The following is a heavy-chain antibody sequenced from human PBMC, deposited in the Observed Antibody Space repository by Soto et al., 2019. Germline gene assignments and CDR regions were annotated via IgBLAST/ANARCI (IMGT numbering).Heavy chain of an antibody. CDR2: ISGSGGST. Sequence: GGSLRLSCAASGFTFSSYAMSWVRQAPGKGLEWVSAISGSGGSTYYADSVKGRFTISRDNSKNTLYLQMNSLRAEDTAVYYCAKDPWVTAMGPGPFDYWGQGTLVTVSS. D-gene: IGHD5-18*01. V-gene: IGHV3-23*01. J-gene: IGHJ4*02. CDR3: AKDPWVTAMGPGPFDY. CDR1: GFTFSSYA.